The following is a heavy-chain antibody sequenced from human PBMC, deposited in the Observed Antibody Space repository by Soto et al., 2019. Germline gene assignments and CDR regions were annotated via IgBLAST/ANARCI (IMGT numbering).Heavy chain of an antibody. J-gene: IGHJ4*03. D-gene: IGHD3-16*01. Sequence: TLSLTCTVSGASLRATGHFWTWIRQRPGSGLEWIGYTSYGGANSYSPSLQSRISSSVDRSKSQFSMTLKSVTDADTAVYYCANDRGGPKLNRYDTWGHGTVVTVSS. CDR2: TSYGGAN. CDR1: GASLRATGHF. V-gene: IGHV4-31*02. CDR3: ANDRGGPKLNRYDT.